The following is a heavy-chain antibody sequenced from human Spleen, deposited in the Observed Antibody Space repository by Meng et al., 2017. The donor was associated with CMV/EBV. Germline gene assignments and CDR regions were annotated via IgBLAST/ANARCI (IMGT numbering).Heavy chain of an antibody. J-gene: IGHJ4*02. CDR3: ARIRFLEWLCDY. D-gene: IGHD3-3*01. CDR1: GFTFSNYW. Sequence: GESLKISCAASGFTFSNYWMTWVRQAPGKGLEWVANIKQDGSEKYYVDSVKGRFTISRDNAKNSLYLQMNSLRAEDTAVYYCARIRFLEWLCDYWGQGTLVTVFS. V-gene: IGHV3-7*01. CDR2: IKQDGSEK.